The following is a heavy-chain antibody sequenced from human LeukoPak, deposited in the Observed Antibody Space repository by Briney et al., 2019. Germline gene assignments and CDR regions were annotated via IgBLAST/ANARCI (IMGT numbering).Heavy chain of an antibody. Sequence: GGSLRLSCAASGFTFSYYSMNWVRQAPGKGLEWVSYISSTSSTIYYTDSVKGRFTNSRDNAKNSLYLQMNSLRDEDTAMYYCTRGRTDFDYWGQGTLVTVSS. V-gene: IGHV3-48*02. CDR2: ISSTSSTI. CDR3: TRGRTDFDY. J-gene: IGHJ4*02. CDR1: GFTFSYYS.